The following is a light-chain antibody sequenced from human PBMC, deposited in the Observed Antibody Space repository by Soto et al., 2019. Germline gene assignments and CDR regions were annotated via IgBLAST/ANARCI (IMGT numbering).Light chain of an antibody. CDR1: NIGSKT. CDR2: YSS. V-gene: IGLV3-21*04. CDR3: QVWDGSGYHVV. Sequence: SSELTQPPSVSEAPGRTASITCGGNNIGSKTVHWYQQKPGQAPVLVIYYSSARPSGIPERFSGSNSGNTATLTITRVEAGDEADYYCQVWDGSGYHVVFGEGTQLTVL. J-gene: IGLJ2*01.